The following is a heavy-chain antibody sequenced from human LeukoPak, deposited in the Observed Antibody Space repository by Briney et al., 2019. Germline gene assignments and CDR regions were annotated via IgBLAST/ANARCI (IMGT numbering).Heavy chain of an antibody. CDR1: GGSFSGYY. J-gene: IGHJ4*02. CDR2: INHSGST. D-gene: IGHD2-15*01. Sequence: SETLSLTCAVYGGSFSGYYWSWIRQPPGKGLEWIGEINHSGSTNYNPSLKSRVTISVATSKNQFSLKLSSVTAADTAVYYCARGSTDLPYCSGGSCYYDYWGQGTLVTVSS. V-gene: IGHV4-34*01. CDR3: ARGSTDLPYCSGGSCYYDY.